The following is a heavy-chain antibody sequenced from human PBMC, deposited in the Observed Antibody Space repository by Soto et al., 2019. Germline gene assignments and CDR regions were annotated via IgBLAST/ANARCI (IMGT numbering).Heavy chain of an antibody. CDR2: ISGSGSTI. Sequence: GSLRLSCAAAGCTFSGFAMNWVRQAPGKGLEWVSYISGSGSTIYYADSVKGRFTISRDNAKNSLYLQVNSLRAEDTAVYYCAREDHSGSFYGAFDIWGQGTVVTVSS. CDR1: GCTFSGFA. D-gene: IGHD1-26*01. J-gene: IGHJ3*02. CDR3: AREDHSGSFYGAFDI. V-gene: IGHV3-48*03.